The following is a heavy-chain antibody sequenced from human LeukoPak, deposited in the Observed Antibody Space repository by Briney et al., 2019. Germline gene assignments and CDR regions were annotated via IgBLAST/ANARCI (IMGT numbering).Heavy chain of an antibody. CDR3: ATTRGLWWFDP. V-gene: IGHV3-48*03. CDR2: ISSSGSTI. Sequence: GGSPRLSCAASGFTFSSYEMNWVRQAPGKGLEWVSYISSSGSTIYYADSVKGRFTISRDNAKNSLYLQMNSLRAEDTAVYYCATTRGLWWFDPWGQGTLVTVSS. CDR1: GFTFSSYE. D-gene: IGHD3/OR15-3a*01. J-gene: IGHJ5*02.